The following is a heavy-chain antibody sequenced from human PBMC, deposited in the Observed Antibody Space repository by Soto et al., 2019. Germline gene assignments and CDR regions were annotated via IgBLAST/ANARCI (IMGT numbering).Heavy chain of an antibody. Sequence: GGSLRLSCAASGFTVSSNYMSWVRQAPGKGLEWVSVIYSGGSTYYADSVKGRFTISRHNSKNTLYLQMNSLRAEDTAVYYCARSRRDYGDPYAFDIWGQGTMVTVSS. CDR3: ARSRRDYGDPYAFDI. CDR1: GFTVSSNY. J-gene: IGHJ3*02. V-gene: IGHV3-53*04. D-gene: IGHD4-17*01. CDR2: IYSGGST.